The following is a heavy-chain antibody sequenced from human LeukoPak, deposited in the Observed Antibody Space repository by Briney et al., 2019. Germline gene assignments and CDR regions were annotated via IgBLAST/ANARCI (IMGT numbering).Heavy chain of an antibody. CDR1: GFTLSSFW. J-gene: IGHJ4*02. CDR2: IKRDGSEK. Sequence: PGGSLRLSCAASGFTLSSFWMTWVRQAPGKGLGWVSTIKRDGSEKYYVDSVEGRFTISRDNAKNPLYMQMNSLKAEETAVYYCAREGRELAYCSGSTCYSSSPIDSWGQGTLVTVSA. CDR3: AREGRELAYCSGSTCYSSSPIDS. D-gene: IGHD2-2*02. V-gene: IGHV3-7*01.